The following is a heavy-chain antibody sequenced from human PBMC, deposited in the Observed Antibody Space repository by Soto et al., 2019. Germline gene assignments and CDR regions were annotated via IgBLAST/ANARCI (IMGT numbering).Heavy chain of an antibody. V-gene: IGHV1-18*01. CDR1: EYTCPSHG. J-gene: IGHJ4*01. Sequence: TSVKVKCKLYEYTCPSHGLSWGLKAPGQGLKWMGWINVYNGNTNDAQKLQGRVTMTTDTSTSTAYLDLGSLRSDDTAVYFYAIDTSRGEYDYWG. D-gene: IGHD3-10*01. CDR2: INVYNGNT. CDR3: AIDTSRGEYDY.